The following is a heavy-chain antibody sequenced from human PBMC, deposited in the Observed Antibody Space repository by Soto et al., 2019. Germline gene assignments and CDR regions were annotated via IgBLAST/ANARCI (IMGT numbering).Heavy chain of an antibody. J-gene: IGHJ6*02. D-gene: IGHD3-10*01. CDR3: ARAGKYYYGSGRPYYYGMDV. V-gene: IGHV1-18*04. CDR1: GYTFTSYG. Sequence: QVQLVQSGAEVKKPGASVKVSCKASGYTFTSYGVSWVRQAPGQGLEWMGWISGYNGNTNYAQKLQGRGTMTTDTYTSTAYMELRSLSSDDTAVYYCARAGKYYYGSGRPYYYGMDVWGQGITVTVSS. CDR2: ISGYNGNT.